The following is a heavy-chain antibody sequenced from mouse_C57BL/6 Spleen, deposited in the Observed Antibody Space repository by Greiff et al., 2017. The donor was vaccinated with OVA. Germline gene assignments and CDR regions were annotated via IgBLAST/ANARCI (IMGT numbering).Heavy chain of an antibody. CDR3: ARGRDGSDYFDY. CDR2: IDPSDSET. V-gene: IGHV1-52*01. Sequence: QVQLKQPGAELVRPGSSVKLSCKASGYTFTSYWMHWVKQRPIQGLEWIGNIDPSDSETHYNQKFKDKATLTVDKSSSTAYMQLSSLTSEDSAVYYCARGRDGSDYFDYWGQGTTLTVSS. D-gene: IGHD1-1*01. J-gene: IGHJ2*01. CDR1: GYTFTSYW.